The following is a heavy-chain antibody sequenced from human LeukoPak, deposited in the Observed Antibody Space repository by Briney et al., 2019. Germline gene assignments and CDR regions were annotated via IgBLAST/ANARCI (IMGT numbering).Heavy chain of an antibody. CDR3: ARELATGTTVWFDP. CDR2: INPDSGGT. V-gene: IGHV1-2*02. CDR1: GYTFTGYY. Sequence: ASVKGSCTASGYTFTGYYIHWVRQAPGQGLEWMGWINPDSGGTNYAQNFQGRVTMTRDTSISTAYMELSRLRSDDTAVYSCARELATGTTVWFDPWGQGTLVTVSS. J-gene: IGHJ5*02. D-gene: IGHD1-1*01.